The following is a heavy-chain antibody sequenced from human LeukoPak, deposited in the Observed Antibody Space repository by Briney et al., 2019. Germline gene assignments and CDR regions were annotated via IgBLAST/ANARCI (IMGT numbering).Heavy chain of an antibody. CDR2: FDPEDGET. Sequence: ASVKVSCKVSGYTLTELSMHWVRQAPGKGLEWMGGFDPEDGETIYAQKFQGRVTMTEDTSTDTAYMELSSLRSEDTAVYYCATGALGNYYYYMDVWAKGTTVTVSS. V-gene: IGHV1-24*01. D-gene: IGHD2-15*01. CDR1: GYTLTELS. J-gene: IGHJ6*03. CDR3: ATGALGNYYYYMDV.